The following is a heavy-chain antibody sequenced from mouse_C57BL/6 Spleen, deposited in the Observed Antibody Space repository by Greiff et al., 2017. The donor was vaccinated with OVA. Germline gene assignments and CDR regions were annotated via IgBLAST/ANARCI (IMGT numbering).Heavy chain of an antibody. V-gene: IGHV5-9-1*02. Sequence: EVKVVESGEGLVKPGGSLKLSCAASGFTFSRYAMSWVRQTPETRLSWVSYISSGGDYIYYADTVKGRFTISRDNARNTLYLQMSSLKSEDTAMYYCTREGAYNAMDYWGQGTSVTVSS. CDR1: GFTFSRYA. CDR3: TREGAYNAMDY. CDR2: ISSGGDYI. J-gene: IGHJ4*01.